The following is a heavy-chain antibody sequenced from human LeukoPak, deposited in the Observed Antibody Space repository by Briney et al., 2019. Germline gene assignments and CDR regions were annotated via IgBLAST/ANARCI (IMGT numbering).Heavy chain of an antibody. CDR3: ARVGYCLSGTCDDYYYYYGMDV. V-gene: IGHV4-59*01. CDR2: IFYSGST. D-gene: IGHD2-15*01. CDR1: GGSISNYY. J-gene: IGHJ6*02. Sequence: SETLSLTCTVSGGSISNYYWSWIRQPPGKGLEWIGYIFYSGSTNYNPSLRSRVTISLDTSKKQFSLKLHSMTAADTAVYYCARVGYCLSGTCDDYYYYYGMDVWGQGTTVTVSS.